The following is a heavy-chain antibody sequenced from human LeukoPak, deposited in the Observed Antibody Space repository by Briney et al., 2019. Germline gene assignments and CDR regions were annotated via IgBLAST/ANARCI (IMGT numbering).Heavy chain of an antibody. D-gene: IGHD4-17*01. J-gene: IGHJ4*02. CDR3: ACLRGPSDY. CDR2: ISWNSDNI. CDR1: GFRFDNYA. Sequence: GGSLRLSCAASGFRFDNYAMHWVRQAPGKGLEWVSSISWNSDNIDYADSVKGRFTISRDNAKNSLYLQMDSLTADDTAVYFCACLRGPSDYWGQGTLVTVSS. V-gene: IGHV3-9*01.